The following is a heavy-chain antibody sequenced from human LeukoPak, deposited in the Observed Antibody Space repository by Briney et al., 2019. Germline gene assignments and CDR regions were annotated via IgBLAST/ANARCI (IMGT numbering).Heavy chain of an antibody. D-gene: IGHD1-26*01. CDR2: IKQDGSEK. V-gene: IGHV3-7*01. CDR1: GFTFSSYW. J-gene: IGHJ4*02. Sequence: PGGSLRLSCAASGFTFSSYWMSWVRQAPGKGLEWVANIKQDGSEKYYVDSVKGRFPISRDNAKNSLYLQMNSLRAEDTAVYYCARDSPVGAAYFDYWGQGTLVTVSS. CDR3: ARDSPVGAAYFDY.